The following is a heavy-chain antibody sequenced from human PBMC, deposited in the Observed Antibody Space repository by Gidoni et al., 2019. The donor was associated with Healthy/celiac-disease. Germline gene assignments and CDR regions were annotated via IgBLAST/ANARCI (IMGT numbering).Heavy chain of an antibody. D-gene: IGHD3-22*01. CDR1: GGSFSGYY. Sequence: VQLQQWGAGLLKPSATLSLTCAVYGGSFSGYYWRWIRQPPGKGLEWIGESNHRGSTNYNPSRKSGVTISVDTSKNQFALKLSSVTAAETAVYYVARRGAFTMIVVVPRRGAFDIWGQGTMVTVSS. J-gene: IGHJ3*02. V-gene: IGHV4-34*01. CDR2: SNHRGST. CDR3: ARRGAFTMIVVVPRRGAFDI.